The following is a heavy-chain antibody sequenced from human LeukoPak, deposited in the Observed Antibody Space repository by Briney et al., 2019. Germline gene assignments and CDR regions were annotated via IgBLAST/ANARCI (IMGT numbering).Heavy chain of an antibody. CDR2: IRNDGST. CDR1: GFIVSNTY. Sequence: GGSLRLSCAASGFIVSNTYMNWVRQAPGKGLEWVSVIRNDGSTYYADSVKGRFTISRDNSKNMLFLRMNSLRVEDTAVYFCASLARDYWGQGTLVSVSS. D-gene: IGHD3-3*02. CDR3: ASLARDY. V-gene: IGHV3-53*01. J-gene: IGHJ4*02.